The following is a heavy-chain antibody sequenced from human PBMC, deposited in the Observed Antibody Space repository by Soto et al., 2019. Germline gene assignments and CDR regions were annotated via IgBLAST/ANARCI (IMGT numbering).Heavy chain of an antibody. CDR1: GGSISSSSYY. Sequence: KTSETLSLTCTVSGGSISSSSYYWGWIRQPPGKGLEWIGSIYYSGSTYYNPSLKSRVTISVDTSKNQFSLKLSSVTAADTAVYYCARTVQLERRVYYYYGTDVRGQGTTVTVSS. CDR3: ARTVQLERRVYYYYGTDV. D-gene: IGHD1-1*01. CDR2: IYYSGST. J-gene: IGHJ6*02. V-gene: IGHV4-39*01.